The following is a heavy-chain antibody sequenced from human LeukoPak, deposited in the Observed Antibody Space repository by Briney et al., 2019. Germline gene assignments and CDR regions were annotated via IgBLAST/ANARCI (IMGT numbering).Heavy chain of an antibody. CDR1: GFTFSNYG. CDR2: ISYDGSNK. Sequence: GGSLRLSCAASGFTFSNYGIHWVRQAPGKGLEWVAVISYDGSNKYYADSVKGRFTISRDNSKNTLYLQMNSLRAEDTAVYYCAILTTVTTFDYWGQGTLVTVSS. J-gene: IGHJ4*02. D-gene: IGHD4-17*01. V-gene: IGHV3-30*03. CDR3: AILTTVTTFDY.